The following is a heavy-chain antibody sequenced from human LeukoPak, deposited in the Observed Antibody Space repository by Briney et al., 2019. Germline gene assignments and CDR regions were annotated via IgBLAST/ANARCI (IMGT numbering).Heavy chain of an antibody. CDR2: INPNNGGT. CDR1: GYTFTGYY. V-gene: IGHV1-2*02. Sequence: ASVKVSCKASGYTFTGYYIHWVRQAPGQGLEWMGWINPNNGGTNYGQKFQGRVTMTRDTSISAAYMELSRLRSDDTAVYYCARDWADYDIFTDYIAAVFDYWGQGTLVTVSS. CDR3: ARDWADYDIFTDYIAAVFDY. D-gene: IGHD3-9*01. J-gene: IGHJ4*02.